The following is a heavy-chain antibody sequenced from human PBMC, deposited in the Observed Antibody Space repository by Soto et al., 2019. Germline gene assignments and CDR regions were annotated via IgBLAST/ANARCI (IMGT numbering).Heavy chain of an antibody. Sequence: EVQLVESGGSLVPPGGSLRLSCAASGFTFSTYGMNWARQAPGRGLEWVTPINSGSGTKSYSDSVKGRFTVSRDDAKNSLYLQMDSLTADDTAIYYCARDPEGTYDFDYWGQGTLVTVSS. V-gene: IGHV3-48*04. J-gene: IGHJ4*02. CDR3: ARDPEGTYDFDY. CDR2: INSGSGTK. CDR1: GFTFSTYG.